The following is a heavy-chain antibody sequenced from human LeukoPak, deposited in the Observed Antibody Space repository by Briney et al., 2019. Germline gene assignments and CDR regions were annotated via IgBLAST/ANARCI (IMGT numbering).Heavy chain of an antibody. Sequence: GGSLRLSCAASGFTFSSYAMSWVRQAPGKGLEWVSSISSSSSYIYYADSVKGRFTISRDNAKNSLYLQINSLRAEDTAVYYCARDWYSSSWFDYWGQGTLVTVSS. CDR2: ISSSSSYI. V-gene: IGHV3-21*01. J-gene: IGHJ4*02. D-gene: IGHD6-13*01. CDR3: ARDWYSSSWFDY. CDR1: GFTFSSYA.